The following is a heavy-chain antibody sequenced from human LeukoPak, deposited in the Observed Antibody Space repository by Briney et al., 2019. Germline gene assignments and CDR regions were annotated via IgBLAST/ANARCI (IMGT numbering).Heavy chain of an antibody. Sequence: ASVKVSCKASGYTFTGYYMPWVRQAPGQGLEWMGRINPNSGGTNYAQKFQGRVTMTRDTSISTAYMELSRLRSDDTAVYYCARVGYRTYGGNVHWGQGTLVTVSS. J-gene: IGHJ4*02. D-gene: IGHD4/OR15-4a*01. CDR1: GYTFTGYY. CDR2: INPNSGGT. CDR3: ARVGYRTYGGNVH. V-gene: IGHV1-2*06.